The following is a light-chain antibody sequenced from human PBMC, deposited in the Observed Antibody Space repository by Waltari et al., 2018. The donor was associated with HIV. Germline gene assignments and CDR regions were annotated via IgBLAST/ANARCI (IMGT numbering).Light chain of an antibody. CDR2: EVT. V-gene: IGLV2-8*01. Sequence: QSALTQPPSASGSPGQSVTISCTGTNSDIGGYNYVSWYQQHPGKAPKLVISEVTKRPSGVPDRVSGSKSGTTASLTVSGLQADDEADYYCSSYANKNGFYVVFGGGTRLTVL. CDR3: SSYANKNGFYVV. J-gene: IGLJ2*01. CDR1: NSDIGGYNY.